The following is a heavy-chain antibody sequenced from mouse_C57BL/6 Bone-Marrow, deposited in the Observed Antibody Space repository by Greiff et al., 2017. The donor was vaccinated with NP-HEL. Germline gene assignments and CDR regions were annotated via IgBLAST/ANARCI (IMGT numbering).Heavy chain of an antibody. CDR2: IHPSDSDT. Sequence: QVQLQQPGAELVKPGASVKVSCKASGYTFTSYWMHWVKQRPGQGLEWIGRIHPSDSDTNYNQKFKGKATLTVDKSSSTAYMQLSSLTSDDSAVYYCAIWSFYYAMDYWGQGTSVTVSS. J-gene: IGHJ4*01. CDR3: AIWSFYYAMDY. CDR1: GYTFTSYW. V-gene: IGHV1-74*01.